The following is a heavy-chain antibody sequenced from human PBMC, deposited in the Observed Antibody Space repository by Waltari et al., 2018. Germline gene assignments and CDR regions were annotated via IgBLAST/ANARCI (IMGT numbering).Heavy chain of an antibody. J-gene: IGHJ4*02. CDR1: GSTFTSYS. D-gene: IGHD2-2*01. CDR2: INAGNGNT. CDR3: ARDQRHYFDY. V-gene: IGHV1-3*01. Sequence: QVQLVQSGAEVQKPGASVKVSCTSSGSTFTSYSIHWVRQAPGQRLEWMGWINAGNGNTKYSQKFQGRVTITRDTSASTAYMELSSLRSEDTAVYYCARDQRHYFDYWGQGTLVTVSS.